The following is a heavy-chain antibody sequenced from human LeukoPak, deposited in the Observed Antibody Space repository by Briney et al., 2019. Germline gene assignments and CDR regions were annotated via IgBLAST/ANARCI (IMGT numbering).Heavy chain of an antibody. Sequence: PGRSLTPSWSAAGFTFIRYAMHWVRHAPGKGLEYVSAISSSGGSTYYADSVKGRFTISRDNSKDTLYLQMSSLRAEDTTVYYCVKSAGFDWLSPLDAFDIWGQGTMVTVSS. CDR1: GFTFIRYA. CDR2: ISSSGGST. V-gene: IGHV3-64D*06. J-gene: IGHJ3*02. CDR3: VKSAGFDWLSPLDAFDI. D-gene: IGHD3-9*01.